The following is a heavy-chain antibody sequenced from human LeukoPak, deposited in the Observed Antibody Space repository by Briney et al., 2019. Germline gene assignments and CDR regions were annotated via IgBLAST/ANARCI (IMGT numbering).Heavy chain of an antibody. CDR1: GGSISSYY. Sequence: SSETLSLTCTVSGGSISSYYWSWIRQPPGKGLEWIGYIYYSGSTNYNPSLKSRVTISVDTSKNQFSLKLSSVTAADTAVYYCARDRGGWGDWGPLGYWGQGTLVTVSS. V-gene: IGHV4-59*01. CDR3: ARDRGGWGDWGPLGY. D-gene: IGHD6-19*01. CDR2: IYYSGST. J-gene: IGHJ4*02.